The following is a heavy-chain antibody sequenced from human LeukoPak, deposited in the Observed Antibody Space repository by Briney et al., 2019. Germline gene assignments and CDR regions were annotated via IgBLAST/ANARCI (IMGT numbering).Heavy chain of an antibody. CDR1: GLTFTDYD. Sequence: SVNLSCKASGLTFTDYDINSVRQAPGQELKGLGGINPNSGVRNYAQTLQARVTMTKAKSITTTYLELSRLRSDETAVYYCARALPYRSYCSGGSCYMVYNWFDPWGQGTLVTVSS. CDR3: ARALPYRSYCSGGSCYMVYNWFDP. J-gene: IGHJ5*02. D-gene: IGHD2-15*01. CDR2: INPNSGVR. V-gene: IGHV1-2*02.